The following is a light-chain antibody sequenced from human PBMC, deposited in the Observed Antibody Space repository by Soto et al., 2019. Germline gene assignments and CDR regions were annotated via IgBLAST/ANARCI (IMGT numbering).Light chain of an antibody. V-gene: IGKV3-15*01. CDR1: QSVTTY. Sequence: EIVMTQSPATLSVSLGDRATLSCRASQSVTTYLAWYQQKPGQAPRLLIYGASTRATGIPARFSGSGSETDFTLTISSLQSEDFAFYYCQQYNSWPPSYTFARGPSWRSN. CDR3: QQYNSWPPSYT. J-gene: IGKJ2*01. CDR2: GAS.